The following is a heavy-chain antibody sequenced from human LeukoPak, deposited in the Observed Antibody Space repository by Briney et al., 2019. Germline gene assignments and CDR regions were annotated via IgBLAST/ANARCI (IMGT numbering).Heavy chain of an antibody. CDR3: ATDYYDSSGYYTEYFQH. D-gene: IGHD3-22*01. Sequence: GRSLRLSCAASGFTFSNYEMNWVRQAPGKGLEWVSYISSSGSTIYYADSVKGRFTISRDNAKNSLYLQMNSLRAEDTAVYYCATDYYDSSGYYTEYFQHWGQGTLVTVSS. J-gene: IGHJ1*01. V-gene: IGHV3-48*03. CDR1: GFTFSNYE. CDR2: ISSSGSTI.